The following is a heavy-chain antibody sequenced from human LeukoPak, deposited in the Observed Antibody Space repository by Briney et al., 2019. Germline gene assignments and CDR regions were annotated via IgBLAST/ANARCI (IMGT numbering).Heavy chain of an antibody. CDR1: GGSISSSSYY. J-gene: IGHJ4*02. Sequence: PSETLSLTCTVSGGSISSSSYYWGWIRQPPGKGLEWIGSIYYSGSTYYNPSLKSRVPISVATSKTQFPLELSSVTAADTAVHYCATPGVSYYYDSSGYYGYWGQGTLVTVSS. D-gene: IGHD3-22*01. CDR3: ATPGVSYYYDSSGYYGY. CDR2: IYYSGST. V-gene: IGHV4-39*01.